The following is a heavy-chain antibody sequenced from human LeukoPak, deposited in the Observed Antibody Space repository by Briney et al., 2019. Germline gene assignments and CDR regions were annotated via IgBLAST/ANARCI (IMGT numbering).Heavy chain of an antibody. D-gene: IGHD3-10*01. CDR3: ARDLSGSGSSEENYYYGMDV. CDR1: GFTFSSYG. CDR2: IWYDGSNK. V-gene: IGHV3-33*01. Sequence: PGGSLRLSCAASGFTFSSYGMHWVRQAPGKGLEWVAVIWYDGSNKYYADSVKGRFTISRDNSKNTLYLQMNSLRAEDTAVYYCARDLSGSGSSEENYYYGMDVWGQGTTVTVSS. J-gene: IGHJ6*02.